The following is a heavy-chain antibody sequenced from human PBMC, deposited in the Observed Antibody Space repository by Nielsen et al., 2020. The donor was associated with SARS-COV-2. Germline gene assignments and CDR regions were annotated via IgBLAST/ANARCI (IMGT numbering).Heavy chain of an antibody. CDR2: IYSGGGST. D-gene: IGHD3/OR15-3a*01. V-gene: IGHV3-23*03. Sequence: GGSLRLSCAASGSTFSSYAMSWVRQAPGKGLDWVSVIYSGGGSTDYADSVKGRFTISRDNAKNSLYLQMNSLRDEDTAVYYCARGDWGDAFDIWGQGTMVTVSS. J-gene: IGHJ3*02. CDR1: GSTFSSYA. CDR3: ARGDWGDAFDI.